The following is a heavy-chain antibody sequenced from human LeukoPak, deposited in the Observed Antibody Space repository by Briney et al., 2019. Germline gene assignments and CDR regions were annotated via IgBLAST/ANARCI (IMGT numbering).Heavy chain of an antibody. CDR2: ISAYNGNT. J-gene: IGHJ6*04. CDR1: GYTFTSYG. Sequence: GASVKVSCKASGYTFTSYGISWVRQAPGQGLEWMGWISAYNGNTNYAQKLQGRVTMTTDTSTSTAYMELRSLRSDDTAVYYCARDTYRSGGSCYQQSYYYGMDVWGKGTTVTVSS. D-gene: IGHD2-15*01. CDR3: ARDTYRSGGSCYQQSYYYGMDV. V-gene: IGHV1-18*04.